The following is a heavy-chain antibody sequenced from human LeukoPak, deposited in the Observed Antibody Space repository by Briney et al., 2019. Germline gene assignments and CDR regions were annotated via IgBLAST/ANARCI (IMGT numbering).Heavy chain of an antibody. CDR2: ISGSGSST. CDR3: AKVDYWSPENYFDS. J-gene: IGHJ4*02. CDR1: GFTFSSYV. D-gene: IGHD1-1*01. V-gene: IGHV3-23*01. Sequence: GGSLRLSCAASGFTFSSYVMTWVRQAPGKGLEWVSIISGSGSSTYYADSVKGRFTISRDNSKNTLYLQMNNLRVEDTAVYYCAKVDYWSPENYFDSWGQGTLVTVSS.